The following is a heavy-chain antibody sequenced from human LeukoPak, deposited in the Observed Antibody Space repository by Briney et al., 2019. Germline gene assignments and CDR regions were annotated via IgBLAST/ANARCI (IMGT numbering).Heavy chain of an antibody. CDR3: ARAYYYDSSGYLWYFDY. D-gene: IGHD3-22*01. CDR1: GGTFSSYA. J-gene: IGHJ4*02. Sequence: SVKVSCKPSGGTFSSYAISWVRQAPGQGLEWMGGIIPIFGTANYAQKFQGRVTITTDESTSTVSMELSSLRSADTAVYYCARAYYYDSSGYLWYFDYWGQGTLVTVSS. V-gene: IGHV1-69*05. CDR2: IIPIFGTA.